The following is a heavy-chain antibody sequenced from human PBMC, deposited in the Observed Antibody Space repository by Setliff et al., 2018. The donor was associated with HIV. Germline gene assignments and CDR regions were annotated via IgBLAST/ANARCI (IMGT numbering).Heavy chain of an antibody. Sequence: ASVKGSCKASGYPFTAYYVHWVRQAPGQGLEWMGRINPNSGGTNYAQKFQGRVNMTRDTSISTVYMELSRLRSDDTAVYYCASKVYCTNGVCLDAFDIWGQGTMVTVSS. V-gene: IGHV1-2*06. CDR3: ASKVYCTNGVCLDAFDI. CDR1: GYPFTAYY. CDR2: INPNSGGT. J-gene: IGHJ3*02. D-gene: IGHD2-8*01.